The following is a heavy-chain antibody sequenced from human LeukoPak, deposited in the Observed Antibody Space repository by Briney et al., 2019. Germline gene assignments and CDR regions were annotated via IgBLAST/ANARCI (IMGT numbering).Heavy chain of an antibody. D-gene: IGHD2-15*01. CDR2: IYPGDSDT. V-gene: IGHV5-51*01. Sequence: GESLKISCKGSGYSSTSYWIGWVRQMPGKGLEWMGIIYPGDSDTRYSPSFQGQVTISADKSISTAYLQWSSLKASDTAMYYCASKVVAATYAFDIWGQGTMVTVSS. CDR3: ASKVVAATYAFDI. J-gene: IGHJ3*02. CDR1: GYSSTSYW.